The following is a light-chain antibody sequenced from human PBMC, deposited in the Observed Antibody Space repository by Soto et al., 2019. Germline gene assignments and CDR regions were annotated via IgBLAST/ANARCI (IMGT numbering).Light chain of an antibody. CDR1: QGIGVY. CDR2: AAS. CDR3: QKYNSAPLT. J-gene: IGKJ4*01. Sequence: DIQMTQSPSSLSASFGDRVTITCRASQGIGVYLAWFQQKPGNAPKILIYAASTLQSVVPSRFSGSGSGTDFTLTISGLQPEDVATYYCQKYNSAPLTFGGGTKGEIK. V-gene: IGKV1-27*01.